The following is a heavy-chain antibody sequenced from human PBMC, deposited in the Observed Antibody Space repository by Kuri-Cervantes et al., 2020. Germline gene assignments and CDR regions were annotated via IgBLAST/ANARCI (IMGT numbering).Heavy chain of an antibody. V-gene: IGHV3-30*04. Sequence: GESLKISCAASGFTFSRYAMHWVRLAPGKGLEWVAVISYDGSNKYYADSVKGRFTISRDNAKNSLYLQMNSLRAEDTAVYYCARRVEWRLGSWLDYWGQGTLVPSPQ. D-gene: IGHD3-3*01. CDR2: ISYDGSNK. CDR3: ARRVEWRLGSWLDY. CDR1: GFTFSRYA. J-gene: IGHJ4*02.